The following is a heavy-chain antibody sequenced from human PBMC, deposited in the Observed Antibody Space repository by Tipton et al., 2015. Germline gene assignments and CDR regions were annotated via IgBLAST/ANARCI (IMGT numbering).Heavy chain of an antibody. CDR3: AKEDGGFDY. V-gene: IGHV3-7*05. J-gene: IGHJ4*02. CDR1: GFPFSAHG. Sequence: SLRLSCVASGFPFSAHGLNWVRQGPGKGLEWVAYIKPDGSEEKYVDAVRGRFTISRDNAQKSLYLQMNSLRAEDTAVYYCAKEDGGFDYWGQGTLVTVSS. D-gene: IGHD3-16*01. CDR2: IKPDGSEE.